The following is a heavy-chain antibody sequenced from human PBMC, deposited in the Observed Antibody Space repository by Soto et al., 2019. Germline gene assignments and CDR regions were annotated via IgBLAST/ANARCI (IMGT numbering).Heavy chain of an antibody. CDR3: ARAFDDSSGYYGGLGY. J-gene: IGHJ4*02. Sequence: SETLSLTCAVSGASISTGDYYWSWIRQPPXKGLEWIGYIYYTGSTYYNPSLKSRLTMSVDTSKNQLSLKLTSATAADTAVYYCARAFDDSSGYYGGLGYWGQGTLVTVSS. CDR1: GASISTGDYY. D-gene: IGHD3-22*01. V-gene: IGHV4-30-4*01. CDR2: IYYTGST.